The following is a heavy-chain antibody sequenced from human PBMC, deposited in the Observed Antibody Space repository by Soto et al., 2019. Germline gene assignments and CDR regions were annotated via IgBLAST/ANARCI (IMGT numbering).Heavy chain of an antibody. CDR2: IYPGDSDT. CDR1: GYSFTSYW. Sequence: PGESLKISCKGSGYSFTSYWIGWVRQMPGKGLEWMGIIYPGDSDTRYSPSFQGQVTISADKSISTAYLQWRSLKASDTAMYYCARVSSQMLGYYYYGMDVWGQGTTVTVSS. D-gene: IGHD3-10*02. CDR3: ARVSSQMLGYYYYGMDV. V-gene: IGHV5-51*01. J-gene: IGHJ6*02.